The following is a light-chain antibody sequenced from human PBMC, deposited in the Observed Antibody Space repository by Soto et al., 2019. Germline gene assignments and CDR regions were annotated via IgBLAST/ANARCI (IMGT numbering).Light chain of an antibody. Sequence: DIQMTQSPSTLSASMGDRVTITCRSSQDIDIWLAWYQQKPGKAPKCLISRASLLESGVPSRFSGSGSGTEFTLTISSLHPDDFATYYCQQYNFSTCTLGQETKVEIK. V-gene: IGKV1-5*03. CDR1: QDIDIW. CDR3: QQYNFSTCT. J-gene: IGKJ1*01. CDR2: RAS.